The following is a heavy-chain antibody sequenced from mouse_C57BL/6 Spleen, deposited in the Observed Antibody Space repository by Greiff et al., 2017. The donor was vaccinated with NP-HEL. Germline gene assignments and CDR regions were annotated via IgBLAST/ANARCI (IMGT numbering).Heavy chain of an antibody. CDR1: GYTFTSYW. CDR2: IYPSDSET. J-gene: IGHJ3*01. Sequence: QVQLQQPGAELVRPGSSVKLSCKASGYTFTSYWMDWVKQRPGQGLEWIGNIYPSDSETHYNQKFKDKATLTVDKSSSTAYMQLSSLTSEDSAVYCCARGGAETEAFAYWGQGTLVTVSA. CDR3: ARGGAETEAFAY. V-gene: IGHV1-61*01.